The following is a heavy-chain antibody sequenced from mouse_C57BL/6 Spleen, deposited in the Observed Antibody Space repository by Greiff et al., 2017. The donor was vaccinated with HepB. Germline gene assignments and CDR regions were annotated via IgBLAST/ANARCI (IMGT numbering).Heavy chain of an antibody. Sequence: EVQLQQSGPGLVKPSQSLSLTCSVTGYSITSGYYWNWIRQFPGNKLEWMGYISYDGSNNYNPSLKNRISITRDTSKNQFFLKLNSVTTEDTATYYCARWIYYYGSSYVRYFDVWGTGTTVTVSS. V-gene: IGHV3-6*01. CDR3: ARWIYYYGSSYVRYFDV. J-gene: IGHJ1*03. D-gene: IGHD1-1*01. CDR2: ISYDGSN. CDR1: GYSITSGYY.